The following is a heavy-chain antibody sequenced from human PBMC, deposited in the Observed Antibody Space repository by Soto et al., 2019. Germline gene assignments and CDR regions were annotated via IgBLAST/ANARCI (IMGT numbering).Heavy chain of an antibody. CDR2: IYYSGST. D-gene: IGHD6-13*01. CDR1: GGSISSYY. V-gene: IGHV4-59*12. CDR3: ARYNAASGTYYFDF. Sequence: PSETLSLTCTVSGGSISSYYWSWIRQPPGRGLEWIGYIYYSGSTNYNPSLKSRVTISVDISKSQFSLRLTSVTAADTAVYYCARYNAASGTYYFDFCGQGALVTVSS. J-gene: IGHJ4*02.